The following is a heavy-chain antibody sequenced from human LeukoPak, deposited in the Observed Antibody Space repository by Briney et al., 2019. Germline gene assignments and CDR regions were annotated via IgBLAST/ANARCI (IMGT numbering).Heavy chain of an antibody. Sequence: VQPGGSLRLSCAASGFTFSSYGMHWVRQAPGKGLEWVAFIRYDGSNKYYADSVKGRFTISRDNSKNTLYLQMNSLRAEDTAVYYCAKGPGYSSRWYLAEEEDFDYWGQGTLLTVSS. CDR3: AKGPGYSSRWYLAEEEDFDY. CDR2: IRYDGSNK. J-gene: IGHJ4*02. CDR1: GFTFSSYG. V-gene: IGHV3-30*02. D-gene: IGHD6-13*01.